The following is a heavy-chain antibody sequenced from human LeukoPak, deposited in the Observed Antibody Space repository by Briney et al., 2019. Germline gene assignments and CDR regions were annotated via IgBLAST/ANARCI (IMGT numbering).Heavy chain of an antibody. V-gene: IGHV1-46*01. J-gene: IGHJ5*02. Sequence: ASVKISCKPSGYTFINHYIHWVRQAPGQGLEWMGVVRPGDGRTSYAQNFQGRVSMTTDTSKSTAYMELRSLRSEDTALYYCSRTVNSWFDPWGQGTPVTVAS. CDR3: SRTVNSWFDP. CDR1: GYTFINHY. D-gene: IGHD4-17*01. CDR2: VRPGDGRT.